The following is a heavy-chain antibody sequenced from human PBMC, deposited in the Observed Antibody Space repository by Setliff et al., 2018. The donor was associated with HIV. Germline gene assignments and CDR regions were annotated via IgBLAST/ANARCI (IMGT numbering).Heavy chain of an antibody. J-gene: IGHJ4*02. D-gene: IGHD6-13*01. CDR1: GGSISSGDYY. Sequence: PSETLSLTCTVSGGSISSGDYYWTWIRQPAGKGLQWIGRIHTSGNTNYNPSLKSRVTISVDTSKSQFSLKLSSLTAADTAVYYCARHHPGGIAAAGLDYWGQGTLVTVSS. CDR3: ARHHPGGIAAAGLDY. CDR2: IHTSGNT. V-gene: IGHV4-61*02.